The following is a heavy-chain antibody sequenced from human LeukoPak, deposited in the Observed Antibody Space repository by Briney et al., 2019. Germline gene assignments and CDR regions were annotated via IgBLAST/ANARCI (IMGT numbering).Heavy chain of an antibody. CDR2: INPSGGST. D-gene: IGHD3-22*01. V-gene: IGHV1-46*01. Sequence: ASVKVSCKASGYTFTSYYMHWVRQAPGQGLEWMGIINPSGGSTSYAQKFQGRVTMTRDTSTSTVYMELSSLRSEDTAVYYCNPWKDSMIVVEPLPPWGQGTLVTVSS. CDR1: GYTFTSYY. J-gene: IGHJ5*02. CDR3: NPWKDSMIVVEPLPP.